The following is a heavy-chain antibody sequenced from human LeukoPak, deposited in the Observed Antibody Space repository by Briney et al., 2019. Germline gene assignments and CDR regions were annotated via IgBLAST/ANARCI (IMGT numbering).Heavy chain of an antibody. CDR1: VESLSSHY. Sequence: SESLSLTCRVSVESLSSHYWSCIRQPPARGREGIGYNDNRGRPNYNPSLKSRVAISLDTSKNQFSLKLTSVTAADTAVYYCARQLGPIYYYAMDVWGQGTTVTVSS. V-gene: IGHV4-59*08. CDR3: ARQLGPIYYYAMDV. J-gene: IGHJ6*02. CDR2: NDNRGRP. D-gene: IGHD2-21*01.